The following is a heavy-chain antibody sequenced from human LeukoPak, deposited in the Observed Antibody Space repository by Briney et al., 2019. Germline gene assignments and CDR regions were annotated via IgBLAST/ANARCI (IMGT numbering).Heavy chain of an antibody. CDR3: AKDYYQLPFLYYFDY. D-gene: IGHD2-2*01. V-gene: IGHV3-30*02. Sequence: PGGSLRLSCAASGFTFSTYAMHWVRQAPGKGLEWVAFIRYDGSNKYYADSVKGRFTISRDNSKNTLYLQMNSLRAEDTAVYYCAKDYYQLPFLYYFDYWGQGTLVTVSS. J-gene: IGHJ4*02. CDR2: IRYDGSNK. CDR1: GFTFSTYA.